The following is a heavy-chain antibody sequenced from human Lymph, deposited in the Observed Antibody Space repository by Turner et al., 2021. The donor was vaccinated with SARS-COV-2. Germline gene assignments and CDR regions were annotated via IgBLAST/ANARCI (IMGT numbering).Heavy chain of an antibody. Sequence: QAQLVQSGAEVKKPAALVLVSCKASGFTPTELSTHWVRQAPGKGLEWMGGFDTEGGETIYAQKFKGRVTMTEDTSTDTAYMELSSLRSEDTAVYYCATLKTNWKILTGRYYFDFWGQGTLVTVSS. CDR3: ATLKTNWKILTGRYYFDF. V-gene: IGHV1-24*01. D-gene: IGHD1-1*01. CDR2: FDTEGGET. J-gene: IGHJ4*02. CDR1: GFTPTELS.